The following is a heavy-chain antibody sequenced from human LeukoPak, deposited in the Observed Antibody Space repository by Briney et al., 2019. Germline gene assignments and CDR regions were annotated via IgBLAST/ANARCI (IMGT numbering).Heavy chain of an antibody. CDR3: AKVPSSSSYGDYEY. Sequence: GGSLRLSCAASGFTFSSYAMSWVRQAPGKGLEWVSAISGSGGSTYCADSVKGRFTISRDNSKNTLYLQMNSLRAEDTAVYYCAKVPSSSSYGDYEYWGQGTLVTVSS. CDR1: GFTFSSYA. V-gene: IGHV3-23*01. J-gene: IGHJ4*02. D-gene: IGHD4-17*01. CDR2: ISGSGGST.